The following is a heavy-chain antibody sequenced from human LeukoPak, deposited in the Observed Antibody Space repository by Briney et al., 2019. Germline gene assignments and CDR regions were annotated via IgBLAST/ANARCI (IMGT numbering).Heavy chain of an antibody. CDR3: ATSRDGSGRYDY. V-gene: IGHV3-21*01. CDR1: GFTFSSYA. J-gene: IGHJ4*02. Sequence: GGSLTLSCAASGFTFSSYAMHWVRHAPGKGLEWVSSISSSSSYIYYADSVKGRFTISRDNAKNSPYLQMNSLRAEDTAVYYCATSRDGSGRYDYWGQGTLVSVSS. CDR2: ISSSSSYI. D-gene: IGHD1-26*01.